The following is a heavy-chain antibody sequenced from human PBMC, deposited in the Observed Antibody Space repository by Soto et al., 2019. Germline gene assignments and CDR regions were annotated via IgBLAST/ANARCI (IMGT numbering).Heavy chain of an antibody. D-gene: IGHD2-2*01. CDR1: GGTFSSYA. CDR3: ARDHPCSSTSCYDYYYGMDV. CDR2: IIPIFGTA. V-gene: IGHV1-69*13. Sequence: ASVKVSCKASGGTFSSYAISWVRQAPGQGLEWMGGIIPIFGTANYAQKFQGRVTITADESTSTAYMELSSLRSEDTAVYYCARDHPCSSTSCYDYYYGMDVWGQGTTVTVSS. J-gene: IGHJ6*02.